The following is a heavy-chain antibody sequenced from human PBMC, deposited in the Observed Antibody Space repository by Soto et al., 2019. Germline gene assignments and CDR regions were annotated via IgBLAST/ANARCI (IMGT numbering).Heavy chain of an antibody. CDR2: IYSGGST. J-gene: IGHJ4*02. Sequence: EVQLVETGGGLIQPGGSLRLSCAASGFTVSSNYMNWVRQAPGKVLEWVSVIYSGGSTYYADSVKGRFTISRDNFKNTLYLQMNSLRAEDTAVYYCAADYYGSGSYFGYWGQGTVVTVSS. V-gene: IGHV3-53*02. CDR1: GFTVSSNY. D-gene: IGHD3-10*01. CDR3: AADYYGSGSYFGY.